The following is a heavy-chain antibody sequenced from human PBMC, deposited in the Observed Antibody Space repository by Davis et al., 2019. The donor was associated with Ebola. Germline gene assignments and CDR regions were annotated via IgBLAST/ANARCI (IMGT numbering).Heavy chain of an antibody. D-gene: IGHD3-10*01. Sequence: GESLKISCAASGFTFSSYSMNWVRQAPGKGLEWVSSISSSSSYIYYADSVKGRFTISRDNAKNSLYLQMNSLRAEDTAVYYCAREGLLWFGELLYSYYYGMDVWGQGTTVTVSS. CDR3: AREGLLWFGELLYSYYYGMDV. CDR1: GFTFSSYS. J-gene: IGHJ6*02. V-gene: IGHV3-21*01. CDR2: ISSSSSYI.